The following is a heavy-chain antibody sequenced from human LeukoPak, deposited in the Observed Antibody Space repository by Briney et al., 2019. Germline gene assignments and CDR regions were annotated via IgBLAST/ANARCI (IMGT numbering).Heavy chain of an antibody. V-gene: IGHV3-66*02. J-gene: IGHJ4*02. D-gene: IGHD5-18*01. Sequence: GGSLRLSCAASGFTVSSNYMSWVRQAPGKGLEWVSVIYSGGSTYYADSVKGRFTISRDNSKNTLYLQMNSLRAEDTAVYYCARKSGGLDTALGFDYWGQGTLVTVSS. CDR3: ARKSGGLDTALGFDY. CDR1: GFTVSSNY. CDR2: IYSGGST.